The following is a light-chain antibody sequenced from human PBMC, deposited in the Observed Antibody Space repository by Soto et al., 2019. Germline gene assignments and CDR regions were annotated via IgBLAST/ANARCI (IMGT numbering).Light chain of an antibody. CDR3: MQALQTPPWT. CDR2: WAS. J-gene: IGKJ1*01. V-gene: IGKV4-1*01. Sequence: DIVMTQSPDSLAVSLGERATINCKSSHIVSDNSNNKNDLAWYQHKPGQPPKLLIYWASTRGSGVPDRFSGSGSGTDFTLKISRVEAEDVGVYYCMQALQTPPWTFGQGTKVDI. CDR1: HIVSDNSNNKND.